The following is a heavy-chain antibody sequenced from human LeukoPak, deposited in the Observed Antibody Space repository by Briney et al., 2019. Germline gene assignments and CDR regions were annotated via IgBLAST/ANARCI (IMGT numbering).Heavy chain of an antibody. V-gene: IGHV1-69*13. CDR2: IIPIFGTA. J-gene: IGHJ4*02. Sequence: GASVKVSCKASGGTFSSYAISWVRQAPGQGLEWMGGIIPIFGTANYAQKFQGRVTITADESTRTAYMELSSLRSEDTAVYYCAREGSSGSLDYWGQGTLVTVSS. CDR1: GGTFSSYA. D-gene: IGHD3-22*01. CDR3: AREGSSGSLDY.